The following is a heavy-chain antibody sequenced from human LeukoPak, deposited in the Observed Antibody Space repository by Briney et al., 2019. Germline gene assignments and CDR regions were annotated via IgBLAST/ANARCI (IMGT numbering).Heavy chain of an antibody. CDR3: AKDIGPILSDEGYFDY. V-gene: IGHV3-43D*04. Sequence: GGSLRLSCAASGFTFDDYAMHWVRQAPGKGLEWVSLISWDGGSTYYADSVKGRFTISRDNSKNSLYLQMNSLRAEDTALYYYAKDIGPILSDEGYFDYWGQGTLVTVSS. J-gene: IGHJ4*02. CDR2: ISWDGGST. CDR1: GFTFDDYA. D-gene: IGHD2-15*01.